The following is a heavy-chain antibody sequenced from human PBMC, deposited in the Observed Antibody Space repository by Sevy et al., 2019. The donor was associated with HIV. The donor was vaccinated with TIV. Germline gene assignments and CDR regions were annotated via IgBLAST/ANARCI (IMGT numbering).Heavy chain of an antibody. CDR1: GFTFSSYA. Sequence: GESLKISCAASGFTFSSYAMSWVRQAPGKGLEWVSAISGSGGSTYYADSVKGRFTISRDNSKNTLYLQMNSLRAEDTAVYYCAKDLRLGGDWFDPWGQGTLVTVSS. D-gene: IGHD7-27*01. CDR3: AKDLRLGGDWFDP. V-gene: IGHV3-23*01. J-gene: IGHJ5*02. CDR2: ISGSGGST.